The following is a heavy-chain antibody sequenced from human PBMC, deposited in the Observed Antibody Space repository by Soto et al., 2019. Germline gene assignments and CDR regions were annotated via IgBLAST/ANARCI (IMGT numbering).Heavy chain of an antibody. CDR1: GGSISSGGYY. Sequence: QVQLQESGPGLVKPSQTLSLTCTVSGGSISSGGYYWSWIRQHPGKGLEWIGYIYYSGSTYYNPYLKSGVTISVDTYKKQFTLKQSSVTASDTDVYYCARSGYSYGPNPLLYWGQGTLVTVSS. D-gene: IGHD5-18*01. CDR2: IYYSGST. CDR3: ARSGYSYGPNPLLY. V-gene: IGHV4-31*03. J-gene: IGHJ4*02.